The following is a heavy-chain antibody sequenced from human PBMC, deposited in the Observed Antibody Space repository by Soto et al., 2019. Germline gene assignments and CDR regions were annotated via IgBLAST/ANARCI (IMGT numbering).Heavy chain of an antibody. J-gene: IGHJ6*02. CDR3: ARDMFDWNYSNYYYGMDV. Sequence: QVQLVQSGAEVKKPGSSVKVSCKASGGTFSSYAISWVRQAPGQGLEWMGGIIPIFGTANYAQKFQGRVTITADKSTSTAYMELSSLRSEDTAVYYCARDMFDWNYSNYYYGMDVWGQGTTVTVSS. D-gene: IGHD1-7*01. V-gene: IGHV1-69*06. CDR2: IIPIFGTA. CDR1: GGTFSSYA.